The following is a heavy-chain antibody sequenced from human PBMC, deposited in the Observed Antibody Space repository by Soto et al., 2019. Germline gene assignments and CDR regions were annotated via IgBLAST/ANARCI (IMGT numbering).Heavy chain of an antibody. J-gene: IGHJ4*02. CDR2: INQDGSQK. D-gene: IGHD5-12*01. CDR1: GFAFRSHW. CDR3: ARDHIASTILFDS. Sequence: PGGSLRLSCGASGFAFRSHWMSWVRQTPGKGLEWVANINQDGSQKYYVDSVKGRFTISRDNAKNSLYLQMNSLRAEDTAVYYCARDHIASTILFDSWGQGT. V-gene: IGHV3-7*01.